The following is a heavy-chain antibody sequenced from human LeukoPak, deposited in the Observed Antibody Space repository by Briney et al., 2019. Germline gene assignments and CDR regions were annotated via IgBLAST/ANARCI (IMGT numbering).Heavy chain of an antibody. CDR3: ARDLVFQLPRGNPGKKNYFDY. D-gene: IGHD2-2*01. CDR1: GFTFTRYS. Sequence: GALRLSWAASGFTFTRYSMSWGRQGPGKGLGLVSGTSDRGCYTYYADSVKGRFTISRDNAKNSPYLQMNSLRAEDTAVYYCARDLVFQLPRGNPGKKNYFDYWGQGTLVTVSS. J-gene: IGHJ4*02. CDR2: TSDRGCYT. V-gene: IGHV3-21*05.